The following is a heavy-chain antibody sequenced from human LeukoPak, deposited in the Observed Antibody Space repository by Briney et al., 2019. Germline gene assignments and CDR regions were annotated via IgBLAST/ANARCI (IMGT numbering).Heavy chain of an antibody. J-gene: IGHJ3*02. CDR1: GGSISSSSYY. CDR3: ARDRPSFCSGGGCYSGAFDI. Sequence: PSETLSLTCTVSGGSISSSSYYWGWIRQPPGKGLEWIGSIYYSGSTYYNPSLKSRVTISVDTSKNQFSLKLSSVTAADTAVYYCARDRPSFCSGGGCYSGAFDIWGQGTMVTVSS. D-gene: IGHD2-15*01. V-gene: IGHV4-39*07. CDR2: IYYSGST.